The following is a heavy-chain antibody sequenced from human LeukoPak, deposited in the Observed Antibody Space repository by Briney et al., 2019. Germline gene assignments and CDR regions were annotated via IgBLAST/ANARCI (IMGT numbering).Heavy chain of an antibody. CDR1: EGSLSGYF. J-gene: IGHJ2*01. V-gene: IGHV4-34*01. D-gene: IGHD6-19*01. CDR3: VRQIGAGAFDL. Sequence: PSETLSLTCAVYEGSLSGYFWSWIRQPPGKGLEWIGEISIAGEINYNPSLRSRATISMDKTKNQFSLRLTSVIAADTALYYCVRQIGAGAFDLWGRDRVVTVSS. CDR2: ISIAGEI.